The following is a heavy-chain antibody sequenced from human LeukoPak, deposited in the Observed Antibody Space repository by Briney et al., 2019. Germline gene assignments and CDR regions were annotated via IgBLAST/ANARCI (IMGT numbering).Heavy chain of an antibody. CDR1: GLTFSNYG. CDR3: AREGEPYYFDY. D-gene: IGHD1-26*01. Sequence: GGSLRLSCAASGLTFSNYGMAWVRQAPGKGLEWVSAISGSGESTYNADSVKGRFTISRDNAKNSLYLQMNSLRAEDTAVYYCAREGEPYYFDYWGQGTLVTVSS. J-gene: IGHJ4*02. V-gene: IGHV3-23*01. CDR2: ISGSGEST.